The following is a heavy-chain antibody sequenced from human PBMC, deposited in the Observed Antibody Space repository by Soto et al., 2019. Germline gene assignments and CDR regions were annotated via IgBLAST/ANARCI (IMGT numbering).Heavy chain of an antibody. CDR2: INPSGGYT. Sequence: ASVKVSWKASGYTFSSYYMNWVRQAPGQGLEWLGIINPSGGYTTYAQRFLGRVTMTSDTSTSTVHMELGSLTSEDTAVYYCARGGKIAYCGGDCSNWFDPWGQGTLVTVSS. D-gene: IGHD2-21*02. V-gene: IGHV1-46*01. CDR3: ARGGKIAYCGGDCSNWFDP. CDR1: GYTFSSYY. J-gene: IGHJ5*02.